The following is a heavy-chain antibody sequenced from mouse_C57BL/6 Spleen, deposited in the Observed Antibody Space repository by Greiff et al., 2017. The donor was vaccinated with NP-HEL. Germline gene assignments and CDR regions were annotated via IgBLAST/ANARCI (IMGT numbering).Heavy chain of an antibody. CDR2: IDPENGDT. Sequence: EVQLKESGAELVRPGASVKLSCTASGFNIKDDYMHWVKQRPEQGLEWIGWIDPENGDTEYASNFQGKATITADTSSNTAYLQLSSLTSEDTAVYYCAMDYWGQGTSVTVSS. CDR3: AMDY. CDR1: GFNIKDDY. J-gene: IGHJ4*01. V-gene: IGHV14-4*01.